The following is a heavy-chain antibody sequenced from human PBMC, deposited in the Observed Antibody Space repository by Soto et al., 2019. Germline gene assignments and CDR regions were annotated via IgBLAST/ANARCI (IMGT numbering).Heavy chain of an antibody. J-gene: IGHJ5*02. CDR1: GGSFSGYY. V-gene: IGHV4-34*01. D-gene: IGHD6-6*01. CDR2: INHSGST. CDR3: ARSSRGLSSSSSWSWWFDP. Sequence: QVQLQQWGAGLLKPSETLSLTCAVYGGSFSGYYWSWIRQPPGKGLEWIGEINHSGSTNYNPSLKSRVTISVYTSKNQFSLKLSSVTAADTAVYYCARSSRGLSSSSSWSWWFDPWGQGTLVTVSS.